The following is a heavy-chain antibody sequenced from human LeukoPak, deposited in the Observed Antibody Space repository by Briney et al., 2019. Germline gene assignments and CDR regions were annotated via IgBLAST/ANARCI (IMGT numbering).Heavy chain of an antibody. Sequence: SETLSLTCTVSGGSIGSDYWTWIRQPPGKGLEYIGYIYYTGATNYNPSLKSRVTISVDTSKNQFSLKMTSVTAADTAVYFCAKYGNSGWVIDNWGQGTLVTVSS. CDR1: GGSIGSDY. V-gene: IGHV4-59*08. CDR2: IYYTGAT. J-gene: IGHJ4*02. D-gene: IGHD6-19*01. CDR3: AKYGNSGWVIDN.